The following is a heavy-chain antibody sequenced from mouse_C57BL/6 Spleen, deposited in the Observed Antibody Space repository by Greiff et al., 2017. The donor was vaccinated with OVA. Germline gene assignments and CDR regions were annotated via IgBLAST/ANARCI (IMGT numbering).Heavy chain of an antibody. CDR3: AMGYYYGSSFNWYFDV. CDR2: FHPYNDDT. D-gene: IGHD1-1*01. Sequence: QVQLQQSGAELVKPGASVKMSCKASGYTFTTYPIEWMKQNHGKSLEWIGNFHPYNDDTKYNEKFKGKATLTVEKSSSTVYLELSRLTSDDSAVYYCAMGYYYGSSFNWYFDVWGTGTTVTVSS. CDR1: GYTFTTYP. J-gene: IGHJ1*03. V-gene: IGHV1-47*01.